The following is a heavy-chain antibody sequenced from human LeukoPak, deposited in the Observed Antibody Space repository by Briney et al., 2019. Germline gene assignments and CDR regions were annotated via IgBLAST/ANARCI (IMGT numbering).Heavy chain of an antibody. Sequence: EESLGLSCAASGFTFSSYAMSWVRQAPGKGLEWVSAISGSGGSTYYADSVKGRFTISRDNSKNTLYLQMNSLRAEDTAVYYCAKDPPVYSSGWPFDYWGQGTLVTVSS. CDR2: ISGSGGST. V-gene: IGHV3-23*01. CDR1: GFTFSSYA. CDR3: AKDPPVYSSGWPFDY. J-gene: IGHJ4*02. D-gene: IGHD6-19*01.